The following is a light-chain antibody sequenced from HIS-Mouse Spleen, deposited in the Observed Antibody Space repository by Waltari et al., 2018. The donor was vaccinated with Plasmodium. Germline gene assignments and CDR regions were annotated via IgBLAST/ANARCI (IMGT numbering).Light chain of an antibody. CDR1: QGINSA. CDR2: DAS. Sequence: AIRLTQSPSSLASSVGGRVTITFRASQGINSALAVYQQKPGKAPKLLFYDASSLESGVPSRFSGSGSGTDFTLTISSLQPEDFATYYCQQFNSYPFTFGPGTKVDIK. V-gene: IGKV1-13*02. J-gene: IGKJ3*01. CDR3: QQFNSYPFT.